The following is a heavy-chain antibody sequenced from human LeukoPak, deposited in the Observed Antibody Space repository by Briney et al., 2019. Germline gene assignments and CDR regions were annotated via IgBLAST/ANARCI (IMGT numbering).Heavy chain of an antibody. J-gene: IGHJ6*03. D-gene: IGHD5-18*01. CDR1: GFTFSTYG. Sequence: GGSLRLSCAASGFTFSTYGMHWVRQAPGKGLEWVAFIRYDGSNKYYADSVKGRFTISRDNSKNTLYLQMNSLRAEDTAVYYCASNRVDTAMVVPYYYYYMDVWGKGTTVTISS. CDR2: IRYDGSNK. CDR3: ASNRVDTAMVVPYYYYYMDV. V-gene: IGHV3-30*02.